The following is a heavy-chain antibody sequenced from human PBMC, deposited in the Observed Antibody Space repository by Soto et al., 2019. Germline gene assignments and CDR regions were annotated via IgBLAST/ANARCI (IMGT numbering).Heavy chain of an antibody. CDR3: ARVGIYYDSSGYLAPHFSY. J-gene: IGHJ4*02. D-gene: IGHD3-22*01. V-gene: IGHV4-30-4*01. CDR1: GGSISSGDYY. CDR2: IYYSGST. Sequence: QVQLQESGPGLVKPSQTLSLTCTVSGGSISSGDYYWSWIRQPPGKGLEWIGYIYYSGSTYYNPSLKSRVTISVDTSKNQFSRKLSSVTAADTAVYYCARVGIYYDSSGYLAPHFSYWGQGTLVTVSS.